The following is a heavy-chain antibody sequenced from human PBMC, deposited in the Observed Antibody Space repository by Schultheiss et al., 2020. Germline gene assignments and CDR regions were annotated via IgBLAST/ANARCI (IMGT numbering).Heavy chain of an antibody. D-gene: IGHD6-13*01. J-gene: IGHJ4*02. V-gene: IGHV3-23*01. CDR2: ISGSGGST. CDR1: GFTFSNYA. CDR3: ARDQMGIAASDY. Sequence: GESLKISCVASGFTFSNYAMSWVRQAPGKGLEWVSAISGSGGSTYYADSVKGRFTISRDSSKNTLYLLMNSLRAEDTAVYYCARDQMGIAASDYWGQGTTVTVSS.